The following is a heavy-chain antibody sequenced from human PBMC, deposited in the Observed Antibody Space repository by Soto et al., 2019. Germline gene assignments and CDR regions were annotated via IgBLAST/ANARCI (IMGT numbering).Heavy chain of an antibody. CDR3: AIDLWWHTH. Sequence: EVQLLESGGGLVQPGGSLRLSCTVSGFTFSDHAMTWVRQAPGKGLEWLSGISGGGTGAYYADSVKGRFTVSRDNSNNTVFLQMDSLRVEDTAVYYCAIDLWWHTHWGQGTLVTVSS. CDR2: ISGGGTGA. J-gene: IGHJ4*02. D-gene: IGHD2-15*01. CDR1: GFTFSDHA. V-gene: IGHV3-23*01.